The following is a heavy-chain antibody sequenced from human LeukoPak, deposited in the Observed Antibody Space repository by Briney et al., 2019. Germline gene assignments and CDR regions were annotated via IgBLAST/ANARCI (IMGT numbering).Heavy chain of an antibody. V-gene: IGHV3-23*01. D-gene: IGHD3-10*02. CDR3: AKGLRSGSYSNWFDP. CDR1: GFTISSNY. Sequence: GGSLRLSCAASGFTISSNYMSWVCQAPGKGLEWVSAISGSGGSTYYADSVKGRFTISRDNSKNTLYLQMNSLRAEDTAVYYCAKGLRSGSYSNWFDPWGQGTLVTVSS. J-gene: IGHJ5*02. CDR2: ISGSGGST.